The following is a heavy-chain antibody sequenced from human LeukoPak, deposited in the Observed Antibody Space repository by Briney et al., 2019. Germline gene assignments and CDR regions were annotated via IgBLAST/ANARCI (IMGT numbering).Heavy chain of an antibody. CDR2: ISYDGSNK. J-gene: IGHJ4*02. CDR3: ASTRWYYYDSSGYPSDY. D-gene: IGHD3-22*01. Sequence: GRSLRLSCAASGFTFSDYAMHWVRQAPGKGLEWVAVISYDGSNKYYADSVKGRFTISRDDSKNTLYLQMNGLRTEDTAIYYCASTRWYYYDSSGYPSDYWGQGTLVTVSS. CDR1: GFTFSDYA. V-gene: IGHV3-30-3*01.